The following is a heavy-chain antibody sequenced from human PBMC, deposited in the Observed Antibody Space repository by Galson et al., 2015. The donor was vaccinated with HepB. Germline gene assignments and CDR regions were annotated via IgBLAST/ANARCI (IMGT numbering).Heavy chain of an antibody. CDR2: IKQDGSEK. CDR1: GFTFSDYW. V-gene: IGHV3-7*01. J-gene: IGHJ4*02. CDR3: AKDFGHYF. Sequence: SLRLSCAASGFTFSDYWMTWVRQAPGKGLEWVANIKQDGSEKHYVDSVKGQFTISRDNAKNSLYLQMNGLRAEDTAVYYCAKDFGHYFWGQGALITVSP. D-gene: IGHD2/OR15-2a*01.